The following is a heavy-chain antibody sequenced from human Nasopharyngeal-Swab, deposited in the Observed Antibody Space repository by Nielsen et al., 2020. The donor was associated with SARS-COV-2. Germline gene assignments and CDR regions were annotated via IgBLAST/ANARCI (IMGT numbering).Heavy chain of an antibody. J-gene: IGHJ4*02. CDR3: VRGSRDGRGADY. CDR2: VSTDGST. Sequence: GESLKISCSASGFTFSNYWMHWVRQVPGGGLVWVSRVSTDGSTSYADPVKGRFTISRGNAKHKLYLQMDSLRAEDTAVYYCVRGSRDGRGADYWSQGTLVTVSS. CDR1: GFTFSNYW. V-gene: IGHV3-74*03. D-gene: IGHD1-26*01.